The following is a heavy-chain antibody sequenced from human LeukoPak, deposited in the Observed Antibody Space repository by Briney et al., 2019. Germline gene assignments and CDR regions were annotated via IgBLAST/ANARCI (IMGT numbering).Heavy chain of an antibody. Sequence: PGGSLRLSCAASGVTFSSYWMHWVRQAPGKGLVWVARINSDGYSITYADSVKGRFTISRDNAKKTSYLQMNSLRAEDTAVYYCARVHGVTPSYWGQGTLVTVSS. J-gene: IGHJ4*02. D-gene: IGHD2-21*02. CDR3: ARVHGVTPSY. V-gene: IGHV3-74*03. CDR1: GVTFSSYW. CDR2: INSDGYSI.